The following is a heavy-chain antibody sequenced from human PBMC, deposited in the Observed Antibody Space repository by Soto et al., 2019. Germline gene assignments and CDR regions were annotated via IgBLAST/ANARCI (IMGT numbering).Heavy chain of an antibody. J-gene: IGHJ6*02. V-gene: IGHV4-59*01. CDR3: ARVARDFYSSGWYHYYYGMDV. Sequence: QVQLQESGPGLVKPSETLSLTCTVSGGSISSYYWSWIRQPPGKGLEWIGYIYYSGSTNYNPSLKSRVTISVDTSKNQFSLKLSSVTAADTAVYYCARVARDFYSSGWYHYYYGMDVWGQGTTVTVSS. D-gene: IGHD6-19*01. CDR1: GGSISSYY. CDR2: IYYSGST.